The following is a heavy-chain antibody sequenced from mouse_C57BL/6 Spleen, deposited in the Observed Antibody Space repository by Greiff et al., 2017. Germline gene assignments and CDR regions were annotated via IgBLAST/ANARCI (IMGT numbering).Heavy chain of an antibody. CDR2: IWSGGST. CDR1: GFSLTSYG. CDR3: ARNRGGYHPYWYFDV. D-gene: IGHD2-2*01. V-gene: IGHV2-2*01. Sequence: QVQLKESGPGLVQPSQSLSITCTVSGFSLTSYGVHWVRQSPGKGLEWLGVIWSGGSTDYNAAFISRLSISKDNSKGQVFFKMNSLQADDTAIYYCARNRGGYHPYWYFDVWGTGTTVTVSS. J-gene: IGHJ1*03.